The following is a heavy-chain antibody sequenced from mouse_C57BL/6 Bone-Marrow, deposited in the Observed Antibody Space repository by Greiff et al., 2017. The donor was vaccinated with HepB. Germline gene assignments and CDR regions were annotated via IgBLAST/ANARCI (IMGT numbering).Heavy chain of an antibody. J-gene: IGHJ3*01. V-gene: IGHV2-2*01. Sequence: VQLKESGPGLVQPSQSLSITCTVSGFSLTSYGVHWVRQSPGKGLEWLGVIWSGGSTDYNAAFISRLSISKDNSKSQVFFKMNSLQADDTAIYYCARTTYYSNYAWFAYWGQGTLVTVSA. CDR3: ARTTYYSNYAWFAY. CDR2: IWSGGST. CDR1: GFSLTSYG. D-gene: IGHD2-5*01.